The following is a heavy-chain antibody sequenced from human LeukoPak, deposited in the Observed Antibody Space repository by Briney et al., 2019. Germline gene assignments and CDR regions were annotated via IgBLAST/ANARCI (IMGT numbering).Heavy chain of an antibody. Sequence: GGSLRLSCSASGFTFSSYAMHWVRQAPGKGLEYVSAISSNGGSTYYADSVKGRFTISRDNYKNTLYLQMSSLRAEDTAVYYCVKVDTAMAFDYWGQGTLVTVSS. CDR3: VKVDTAMAFDY. CDR2: ISSNGGST. J-gene: IGHJ4*02. V-gene: IGHV3-64D*06. D-gene: IGHD5-18*01. CDR1: GFTFSSYA.